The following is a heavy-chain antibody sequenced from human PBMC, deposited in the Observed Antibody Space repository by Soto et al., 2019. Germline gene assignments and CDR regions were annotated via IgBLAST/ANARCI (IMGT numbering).Heavy chain of an antibody. J-gene: IGHJ6*02. CDR2: ISGSGGST. Sequence: EVQLLESGGGLVQPGGSLRLSCAASGFTFSSYAMSWVRQAPGKGLEWVSAISGSGGSTYYAESVKGRFTISRDNSKKTLYLQKNSLRAEDTAVYYCAKNVWGITIFGGMDVWGQGTTVTVSS. D-gene: IGHD3-9*01. CDR1: GFTFSSYA. V-gene: IGHV3-23*01. CDR3: AKNVWGITIFGGMDV.